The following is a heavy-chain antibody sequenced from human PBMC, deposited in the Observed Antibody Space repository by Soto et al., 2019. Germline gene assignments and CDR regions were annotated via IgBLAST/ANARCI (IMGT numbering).Heavy chain of an antibody. CDR1: GGSVSSGSYY. D-gene: IGHD3-10*01. J-gene: IGHJ4*02. CDR2: IYYSGST. Sequence: PSETLSLTCTVSGGSVSSGSYYWSWIRQPPGKGLEWIGCIYYSGSTYYNPSLKSRVTISVDTSKNQFSLKLSSVTAADTAVYYCARSYYYGSGKPFDYWGQGTLVTVSS. CDR3: ARSYYYGSGKPFDY. V-gene: IGHV4-61*01.